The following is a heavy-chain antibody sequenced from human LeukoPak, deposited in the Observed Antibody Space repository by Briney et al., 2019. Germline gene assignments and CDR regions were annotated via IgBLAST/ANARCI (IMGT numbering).Heavy chain of an antibody. CDR3: AREGTTGTTHYHYGMDV. CDR1: GFTFSSYK. D-gene: IGHD1-1*01. J-gene: IGHJ6*04. CDR2: IISSGSTT. Sequence: PGGSLRFSCAASGFTFSSYKMTWVRQPPGKGLEWVSYIISSGSTTYYAESMKGRFTISRDNAKNPLYLQTNSLRAEDPAVYYCAREGTTGTTHYHYGMDVWGKGTTVTVSS. V-gene: IGHV3-48*03.